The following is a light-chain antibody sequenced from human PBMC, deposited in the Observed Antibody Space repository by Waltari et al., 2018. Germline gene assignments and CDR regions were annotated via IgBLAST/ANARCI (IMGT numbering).Light chain of an antibody. CDR1: SGDVGGYDL. CDR2: DVS. CDR3: CSYAGSYTFVI. V-gene: IGLV2-11*01. J-gene: IGLJ2*01. Sequence: QSALTQPRSVSGSPGQSVTISCTGPSGDVGGYDLVSWYQQLPNKAPKLMIYDVSERPSGVPDRFSGSKSGNTASLTISGLLSEDEADYYCCSYAGSYTFVIFGGGTKLTVL.